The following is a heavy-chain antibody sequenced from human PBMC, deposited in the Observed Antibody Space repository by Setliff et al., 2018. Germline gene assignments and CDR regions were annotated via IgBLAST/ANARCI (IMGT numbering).Heavy chain of an antibody. V-gene: IGHV1-18*01. J-gene: IGHJ4*02. Sequence: GASVKVSCKASGYTFTNYGISWVRQAPGQGLEWMGWISVYNGNTNYAQKLQGRVTMTTDTSTSTAYMELRSLGSDDTAVYYCATHYYGSGIFDYWGQGTLVTVSS. CDR1: GYTFTNYG. CDR2: ISVYNGNT. D-gene: IGHD3-10*01. CDR3: ATHYYGSGIFDY.